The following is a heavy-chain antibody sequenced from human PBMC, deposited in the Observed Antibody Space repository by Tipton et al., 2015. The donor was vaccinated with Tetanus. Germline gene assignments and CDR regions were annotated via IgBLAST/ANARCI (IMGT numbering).Heavy chain of an antibody. Sequence: TLSLTCTVSGDSVTIGTYYWGWIRQPPGKGLEWIGSVYYSGTTNYSPSLKSRVTLSLDTTKKQVSLKLSSVTAADTAVYYCARGDYYGSGTYDVWGQGTTVTVPS. V-gene: IGHV4-39*07. CDR1: GDSVTIGTYY. D-gene: IGHD3-10*01. CDR2: VYYSGTT. CDR3: ARGDYYGSGTYDV. J-gene: IGHJ6*02.